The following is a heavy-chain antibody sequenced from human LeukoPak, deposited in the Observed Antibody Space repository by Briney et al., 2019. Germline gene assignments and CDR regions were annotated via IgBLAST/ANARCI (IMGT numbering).Heavy chain of an antibody. CDR1: GYTFTSYG. Sequence: ASVKVSCKASGYTFTSYGISWVRQAPGQGLEWMGWISPYNGDTNYVQKLQDRVTMTTDTSTSTAYTEVRSLRSDDTAVYYCARDGYYRHFDYWGQGTLVTVSS. V-gene: IGHV1-18*01. CDR3: ARDGYYRHFDY. CDR2: ISPYNGDT. D-gene: IGHD3-22*01. J-gene: IGHJ4*02.